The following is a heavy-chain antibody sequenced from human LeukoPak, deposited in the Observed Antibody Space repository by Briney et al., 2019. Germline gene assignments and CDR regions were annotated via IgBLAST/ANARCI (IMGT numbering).Heavy chain of an antibody. CDR1: GFTFSSYG. J-gene: IGHJ4*02. CDR3: AKDSAVPTRPGGYDY. V-gene: IGHV3-30*02. CDR2: IRYDGSNK. Sequence: GGSLRLSCAASGFTFSSYGMHWVRQAPGKGLEWVAFIRYDGSNKYYADSVKGRFTISRDNSKSTLYLQMNTLRAEDTAVYYCAKDSAVPTRPGGYDYWGQGTLVTVSS. D-gene: IGHD4-11*01.